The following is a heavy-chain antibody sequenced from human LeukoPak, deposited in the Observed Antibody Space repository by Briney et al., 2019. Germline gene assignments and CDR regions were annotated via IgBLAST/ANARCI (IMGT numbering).Heavy chain of an antibody. Sequence: ASVKVSCKASGYTFTSYYMHWVRQAPGQGLEWMGIINPSGGSTSYAQKFQGRVTMTRDTSTSTVYMELSSLRSEDTAVYYCARSGYSSGWYFEYFQHWGQGTLVTVSP. CDR3: ARSGYSSGWYFEYFQH. D-gene: IGHD6-19*01. V-gene: IGHV1-46*01. CDR2: INPSGGST. J-gene: IGHJ1*01. CDR1: GYTFTSYY.